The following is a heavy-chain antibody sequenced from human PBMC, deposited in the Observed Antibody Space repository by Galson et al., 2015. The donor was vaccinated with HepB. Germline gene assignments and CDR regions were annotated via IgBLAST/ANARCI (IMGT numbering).Heavy chain of an antibody. J-gene: IGHJ6*03. CDR3: ARPSDDFWCVFGGRNLSYSMDV. CDR2: INPSGDIT. D-gene: IGHD3-3*01. CDR1: GSILSSFH. Sequence: SCKASGSILSSFHLNWLRQAPGQGLEWVGMINPSGDITNSSQKFQGRLTMTRDMSTSTFYLELTRLKSEDTAVYYCARPSDDFWCVFGGRNLSYSMDVWGKGTTVTVCS. V-gene: IGHV1-46*01.